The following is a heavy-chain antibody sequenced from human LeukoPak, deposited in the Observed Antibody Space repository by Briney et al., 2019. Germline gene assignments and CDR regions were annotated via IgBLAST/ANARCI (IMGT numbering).Heavy chain of an antibody. J-gene: IGHJ4*02. CDR3: ARLPYSSGWYVY. Sequence: SETLSLTCTVSGGSISSYYWSWIRQPPGKGLEWIGYIYYRGSTNYNPSLKSRVTISVDTSKNQFSLRLSSVTAADTAVYYCARLPYSSGWYVYWGQGTLVTVSS. V-gene: IGHV4-59*01. D-gene: IGHD6-19*01. CDR2: IYYRGST. CDR1: GGSISSYY.